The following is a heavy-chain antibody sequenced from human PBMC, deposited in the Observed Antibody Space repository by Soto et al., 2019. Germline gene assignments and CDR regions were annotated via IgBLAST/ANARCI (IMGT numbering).Heavy chain of an antibody. D-gene: IGHD3-10*01. CDR3: ARGRASGSYYLLDY. CDR2: INPNSGNI. V-gene: IGHV1-8*01. J-gene: IGHJ4*02. Sequence: ASVKVSCKASGNTFTSYDINWGRQATGHGLEWMGWINPNSGNIGYAQKFQGRVTMTRDTAIRTAYMEVSRLRSDDTAVYYCARGRASGSYYLLDYWGQGPLVTVSS. CDR1: GNTFTSYD.